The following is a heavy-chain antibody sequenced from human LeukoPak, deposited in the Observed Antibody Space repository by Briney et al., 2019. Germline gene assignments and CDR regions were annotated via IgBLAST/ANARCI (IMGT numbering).Heavy chain of an antibody. CDR2: ISSSADTI. J-gene: IGHJ4*02. CDR3: TKERGSY. V-gene: IGHV3-48*03. CDR1: GFIFSSDE. Sequence: PGGSLKLSCAASGFIFSSDEMTWVRQAPGKGLESVSFISSSADTILYADSVKGRFTISRDNGKNALYVQMNSLRAEDTAVYYCTKERGSYWGQGPLVTVSS.